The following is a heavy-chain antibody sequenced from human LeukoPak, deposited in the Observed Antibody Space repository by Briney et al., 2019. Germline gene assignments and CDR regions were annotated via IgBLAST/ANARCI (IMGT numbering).Heavy chain of an antibody. CDR2: ITSDGSST. D-gene: IGHD4-17*01. CDR1: GFTFSITW. CDR3: AKAPPYGDYLYYYYYMDV. V-gene: IGHV3-74*03. J-gene: IGHJ6*03. Sequence: PGGSLRLSCAVSGFTFSITWMHWVRQPPGKGLVWVARITSDGSSTTYAESVKGRFTISRDNAKNTLYLQMNSLRAEDTAVYYCAKAPPYGDYLYYYYYMDVWGKGTTVTISS.